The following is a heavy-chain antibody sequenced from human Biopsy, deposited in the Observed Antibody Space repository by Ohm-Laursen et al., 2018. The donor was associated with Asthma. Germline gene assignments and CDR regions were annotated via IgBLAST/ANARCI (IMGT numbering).Heavy chain of an antibody. D-gene: IGHD4-11*01. J-gene: IGHJ6*02. CDR2: IHHSGST. CDR1: SGSGGYMRSGNYY. Sequence: TLSLTCSLSSGSGGYMRSGNYYWGWIRQPPGKGLEWIGEIHHSGSTNTNPSLKSRLTISADISKHQFSLKLTSVTAADTAVYYCARAKAVEDYPITVNGMDVWGQGTTVTVSS. V-gene: IGHV4-39*07. CDR3: ARAKAVEDYPITVNGMDV.